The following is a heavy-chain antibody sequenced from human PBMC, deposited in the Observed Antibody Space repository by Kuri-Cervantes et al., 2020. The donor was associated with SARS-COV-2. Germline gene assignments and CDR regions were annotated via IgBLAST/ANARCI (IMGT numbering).Heavy chain of an antibody. CDR2: ISAYNGNT. D-gene: IGHD3-3*01. V-gene: IGHV1-18*01. CDR1: GYTFTSYG. J-gene: IGHJ3*02. Sequence: ASVKVSCKASGYTFTSYGISWVRQAPGQGLEWMGWISAYNGNTNYAQKLQGRVTMTTDTSTSTAYMELRSLRSDDTAVYYCAREVGTYYDFWSGDWAFDIWGQGTMVTDSS. CDR3: AREVGTYYDFWSGDWAFDI.